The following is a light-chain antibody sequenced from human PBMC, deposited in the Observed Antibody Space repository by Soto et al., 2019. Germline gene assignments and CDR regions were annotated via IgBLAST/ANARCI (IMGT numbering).Light chain of an antibody. V-gene: IGKV3-20*01. J-gene: IGKJ1*01. CDR2: GAS. CDR1: QSVSSSY. Sequence: EIGLTQSPGTLSLSPGERATLSCRASQSVSSSYLAWYQQKPGQAPRLLIYGASIRATGIPDKFSGSGSGTDFTLTISRLEPEDFAVYYCQQYGSSPRTFGQGTKVDIK. CDR3: QQYGSSPRT.